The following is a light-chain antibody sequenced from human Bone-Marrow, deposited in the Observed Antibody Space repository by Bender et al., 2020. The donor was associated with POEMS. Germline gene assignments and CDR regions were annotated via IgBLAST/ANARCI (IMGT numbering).Light chain of an antibody. CDR1: TTDVDFYNF. Sequence: QFALSQPASVAGSPGQSITISCTGTTTDVDFYNFVSWYQHHPGKAPKLIIYEVTKRPSGVSSRFSGSKPANTASLTISGLRPEDEADYYCSSYTGSSTQVFGGGTKVTVL. J-gene: IGLJ3*02. CDR2: EVT. V-gene: IGLV2-14*01. CDR3: SSYTGSSTQV.